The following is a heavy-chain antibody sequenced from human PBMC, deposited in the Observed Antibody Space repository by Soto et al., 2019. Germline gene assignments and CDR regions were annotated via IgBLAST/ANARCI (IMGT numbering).Heavy chain of an antibody. V-gene: IGHV3-23*01. CDR3: AKTVASNNSPCDK. D-gene: IGHD6-19*01. CDR2: IGGSGDNI. CDR1: GFTFSNYA. J-gene: IGHJ4*02. Sequence: EVQLLESGGGLVQPGGSLRLSCAASGFTFSNYAMNWVRQAPGKGLEWVSVIGGSGDNIFYADSARGRFTISRDNSKNTLFLQMNSLRAEDTAVYYGAKTVASNNSPCDKWGQGTLVTVSS.